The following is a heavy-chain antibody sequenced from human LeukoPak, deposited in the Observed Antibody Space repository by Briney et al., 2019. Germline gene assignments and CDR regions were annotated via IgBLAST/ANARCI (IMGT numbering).Heavy chain of an antibody. D-gene: IGHD6-19*01. CDR1: GFTFSSYS. CDR2: ISSSSSYI. Sequence: SGGSLRLSCAASGFTFSSYSMNWVRQAPGKGLEWVSSISSSSSYIYYADSVKGRFTISRDNAKNSLYLQMNSLRAEDTAVYYCARDLSGWELRGYFDYWGQGTLVTVSS. V-gene: IGHV3-21*01. J-gene: IGHJ4*02. CDR3: ARDLSGWELRGYFDY.